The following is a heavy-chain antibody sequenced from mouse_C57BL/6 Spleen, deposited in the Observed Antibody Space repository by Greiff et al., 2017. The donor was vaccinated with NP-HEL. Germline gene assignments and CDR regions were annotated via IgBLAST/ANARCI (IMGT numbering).Heavy chain of an antibody. CDR3: ARTLRGYYVYFDY. CDR2: IDPSDSYT. Sequence: QVQLQQPGAELVMPGASVKLSCKASGYTFTSYWMHWVKQRPGQGLEWIGEIDPSDSYTNYNQKFKGKSTLTVDKSSSTAYMQLSSLTSADSAVYYCARTLRGYYVYFDYWGQGTTLTVSS. J-gene: IGHJ2*01. V-gene: IGHV1-69*01. D-gene: IGHD2-3*01. CDR1: GYTFTSYW.